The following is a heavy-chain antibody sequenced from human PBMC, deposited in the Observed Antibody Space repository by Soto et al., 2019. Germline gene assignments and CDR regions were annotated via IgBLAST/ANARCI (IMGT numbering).Heavy chain of an antibody. Sequence: PAGTLALTCAVSGGSISSSYMTWVRQPPGKGLQWIGDVYYSGSTYYKPSLEGRVTISIDASKNQFSLKMKTVTAADTAVYYCGEDSIFTIFDLWGQGALVTVSS. CDR1: GGSISSSY. V-gene: IGHV4-59*12. D-gene: IGHD2-15*01. J-gene: IGHJ4*02. CDR2: VYYSGST. CDR3: GEDSIFTIFDL.